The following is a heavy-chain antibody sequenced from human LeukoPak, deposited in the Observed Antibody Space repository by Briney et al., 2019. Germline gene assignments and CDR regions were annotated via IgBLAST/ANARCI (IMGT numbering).Heavy chain of an antibody. Sequence: SETLSLTCAVYGGSFSGYYWSWIRQPPGKGLEWIGEINHSGSTNYNPSLKSRGTISVDTSKNQFSLKLSSVTAADTAVYYCARGPVVAATKVRSYGSNNWFDPWGQGTLVTVSS. CDR2: INHSGST. V-gene: IGHV4-34*01. J-gene: IGHJ5*02. CDR3: ARGPVVAATKVRSYGSNNWFDP. CDR1: GGSFSGYY. D-gene: IGHD2-15*01.